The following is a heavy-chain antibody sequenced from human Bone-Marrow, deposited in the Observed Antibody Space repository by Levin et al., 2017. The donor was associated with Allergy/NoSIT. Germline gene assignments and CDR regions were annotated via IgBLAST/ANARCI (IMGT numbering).Heavy chain of an antibody. V-gene: IGHV3-21*06. J-gene: IGHJ4*02. CDR1: GFTFSNYN. CDR3: ARVTAQRYFDY. Sequence: GGSLRLSCAASGFTFSNYNVNWVRHTPGKGLEWVSSISSSGTYIYYADSVRGRFTISRDNAKNSLYLQMNSLRAEDTAIYYCARVTAQRYFDYWGQGTLVTVSS. D-gene: IGHD3-16*01. CDR2: ISSSGTYI.